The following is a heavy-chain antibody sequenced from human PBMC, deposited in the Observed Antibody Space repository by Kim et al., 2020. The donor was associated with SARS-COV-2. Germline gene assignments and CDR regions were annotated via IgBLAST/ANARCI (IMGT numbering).Heavy chain of an antibody. J-gene: IGHJ4*02. CDR1: GFTFSSYA. CDR2: ISGSGGST. V-gene: IGHV3-23*01. CDR3: AKGEWFEVPAAIGY. D-gene: IGHD2-2*01. Sequence: GVSLRLSCAASGFTFSSYAMSWVRQAPGKGLEWVSAISGSGGSTYYADSVKGRFTISRDNSKNTLYLQMNSLRAEDTAVYYCAKGEWFEVPAAIGYWGQGTLVTVSS.